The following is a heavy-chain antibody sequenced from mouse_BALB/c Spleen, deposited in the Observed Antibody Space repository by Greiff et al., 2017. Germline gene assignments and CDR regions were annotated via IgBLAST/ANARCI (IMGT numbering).Heavy chain of an antibody. CDR2: IWGDGST. D-gene: IGHD2-10*01. CDR3: ARAYYGNSYYFDY. CDR1: GFSLTGYG. V-gene: IGHV2-6-7*01. Sequence: QVQLQQSGPGLVAPSQSLSITCTVSGFSLTGYGVNWVRQPPGKGLEWLGMIWGDGSTDYNSALKSRLSISKDNSKSQVFLKMNSLQTDDTARYYCARAYYGNSYYFDYWGQGTTLTVSS. J-gene: IGHJ2*01.